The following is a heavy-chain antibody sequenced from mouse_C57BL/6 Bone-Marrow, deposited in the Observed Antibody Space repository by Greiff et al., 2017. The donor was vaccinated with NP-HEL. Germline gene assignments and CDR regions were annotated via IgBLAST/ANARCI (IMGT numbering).Heavy chain of an antibody. CDR2: IDPENGDT. Sequence: VQLQQSGAELVRPGASVKLSCTASCFNIKDDYMHWVKQRPEQGLEWIGWIDPENGDTEYASKFQGKATITADTSSNTAYLQLSSLTSEDTAVYYCTRTTVVGTSYWYFDVWGTGTTVTVSS. J-gene: IGHJ1*03. V-gene: IGHV14-4*01. D-gene: IGHD1-1*01. CDR1: CFNIKDDY. CDR3: TRTTVVGTSYWYFDV.